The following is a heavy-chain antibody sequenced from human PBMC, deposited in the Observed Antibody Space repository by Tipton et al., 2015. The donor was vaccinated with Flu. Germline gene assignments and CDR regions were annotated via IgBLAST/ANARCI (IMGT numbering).Heavy chain of an antibody. V-gene: IGHV1-2*06. CDR1: GYTFTVYY. Sequence: QLVQSGAEVKKPWASVKVSCKAAGYTFTVYYIHWARQAPGQGLEWMGRINPNSGGTNYAQKFQGRVTMTRDTSISTAYMELSRLRSDDTAVYYCARGGREYYYDTSGYSDYWGQGTLVTVSS. D-gene: IGHD3-22*01. CDR3: ARGGREYYYDTSGYSDY. J-gene: IGHJ4*02. CDR2: INPNSGGT.